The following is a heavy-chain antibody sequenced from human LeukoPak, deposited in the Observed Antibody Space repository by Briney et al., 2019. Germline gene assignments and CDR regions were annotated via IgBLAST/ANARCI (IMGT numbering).Heavy chain of an antibody. J-gene: IGHJ5*02. D-gene: IGHD3-10*01. CDR3: ARDNYYGSGSYLANWFDP. CDR1: GFTFSSYA. V-gene: IGHV3-30*04. Sequence: GRSLRLSCAASGFTFSSYAMHWVRQAPGKGLEWVAVISYDGSNKYYADSVKGRFTISRDNSKNTLYLQMNSLRAEDTAVYYCARDNYYGSGSYLANWFDPWGQGTLVTVSS. CDR2: ISYDGSNK.